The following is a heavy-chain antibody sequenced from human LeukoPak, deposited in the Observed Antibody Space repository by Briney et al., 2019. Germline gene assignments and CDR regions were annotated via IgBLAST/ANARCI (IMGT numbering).Heavy chain of an antibody. D-gene: IGHD4-17*01. CDR2: ISSSGSTI. J-gene: IGHJ6*03. CDR3: ARDDYGDYYYYYMDV. V-gene: IGHV3-11*04. CDR1: GFTFSDYY. Sequence: GGSLRLSCAASGFTFSDYYMSWIRQAPGKGLEWVSYISSSGSTIYYADSVKGRLTISRDNAKNSLYLQMNSLRAEDTAVYYCARDDYGDYYYYYMDVWGKGTTVTVSS.